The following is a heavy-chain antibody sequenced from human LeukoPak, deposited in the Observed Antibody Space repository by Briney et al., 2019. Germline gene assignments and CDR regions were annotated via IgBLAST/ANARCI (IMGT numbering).Heavy chain of an antibody. CDR1: GLTFSTTG. V-gene: IGHV3-30*04. CDR2: ISPDGITT. D-gene: IGHD3-3*01. Sequence: GGSLSLFCALSGLTFSTTGLHWVRQAPGRGLEWVAMISPDGITTFYTDSMKGRHTISRDNSNNTLYLQMNSLRLEDTALYYCATEGEEWTNFDYWGQGTLVTVSS. CDR3: ATEGEEWTNFDY. J-gene: IGHJ4*02.